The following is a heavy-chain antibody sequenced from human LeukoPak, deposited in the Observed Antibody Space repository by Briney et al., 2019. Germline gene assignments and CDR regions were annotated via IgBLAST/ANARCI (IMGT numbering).Heavy chain of an antibody. V-gene: IGHV3-23*01. CDR1: GFTFSSYA. CDR3: ARGPSSAWYGTDY. CDR2: ISGSGGST. D-gene: IGHD6-19*01. J-gene: IGHJ4*02. Sequence: GGSLRPSCAASGFTFSSYAMSWVRQAPGKGLEWVSAISGSGGSTYYADSVKGRFTISRDNAKNTLYLQMNSLSAEDTAVYYCARGPSSAWYGTDYWGQGTLVTVSS.